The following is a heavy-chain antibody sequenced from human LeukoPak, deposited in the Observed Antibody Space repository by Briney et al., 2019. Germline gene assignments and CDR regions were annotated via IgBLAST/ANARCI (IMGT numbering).Heavy chain of an antibody. Sequence: PGGSLRLSCVASGFTLRSYSINWVRQAPGKGLEWISYISPSSTIYYADSVKGRFTISRDKAQNSLYLQMNSLRVEDTAMYYCTRVFENAWGQGTLVTVSS. CDR1: GFTLRSYS. D-gene: IGHD3-9*01. CDR2: ISPSSTI. CDR3: TRVFENA. J-gene: IGHJ5*02. V-gene: IGHV3-48*01.